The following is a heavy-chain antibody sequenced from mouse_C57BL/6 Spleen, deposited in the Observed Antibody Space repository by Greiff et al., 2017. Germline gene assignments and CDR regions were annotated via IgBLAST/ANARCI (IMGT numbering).Heavy chain of an antibody. CDR2: MYPETGGT. CDR1: GYTFTDYE. Sequence: VQLQESGAELVRPGASVKLSCKASGYTFTDYEMNWVKQTPVQGLEWIGAMYPETGGTAYNQKFKGKAILTAAKSSSTAYMELRSLTSEDSAVYYCTRGITTVRGGYFEVWGTGTTVTFSS. V-gene: IGHV1-15*01. CDR3: TRGITTVRGGYFEV. J-gene: IGHJ1*03. D-gene: IGHD1-1*01.